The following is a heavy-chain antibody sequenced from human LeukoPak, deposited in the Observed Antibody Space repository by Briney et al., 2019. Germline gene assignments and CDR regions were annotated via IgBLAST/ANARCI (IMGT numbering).Heavy chain of an antibody. Sequence: SEALSLTCTVSGGSITRYYLSWIRQPPGKALEWIGYIYYTGSTSYNPSLKSRVTMSVDTSQNQFALKLSSVTAADTAVYYCARLLRGAVDYWGQGTLVTVSS. D-gene: IGHD2-15*01. CDR3: ARLLRGAVDY. CDR2: IYYTGST. J-gene: IGHJ4*02. CDR1: GGSITRYY. V-gene: IGHV4-59*01.